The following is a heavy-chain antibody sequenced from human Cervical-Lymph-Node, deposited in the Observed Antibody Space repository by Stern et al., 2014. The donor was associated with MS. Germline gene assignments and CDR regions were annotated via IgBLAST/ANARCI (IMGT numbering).Heavy chain of an antibody. J-gene: IGHJ4*02. CDR3: ARDDCSAGICYTSYFDY. V-gene: IGHV3-33*01. Sequence: QMQLVESGGGVVQPGGSLRLSCAASGFTFSNNGMHWVRQAPGKGLEWVAVIWYDGSKKLYADSVKGRFTISRDNSKKMVYLQMNSLRADDTAVYYCARDDCSAGICYTSYFDYWGQGILVTVSS. CDR1: GFTFSNNG. D-gene: IGHD2-15*01. CDR2: IWYDGSKK.